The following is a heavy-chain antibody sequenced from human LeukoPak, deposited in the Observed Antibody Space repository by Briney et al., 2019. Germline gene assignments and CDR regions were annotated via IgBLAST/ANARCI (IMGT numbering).Heavy chain of an antibody. CDR3: ARARHDYGDYGSYFDL. Sequence: SETLSLTCTVSGDSISSYYWSWIRQPAGKGLEWIGRISTSGSTNYNPSLKSRVTMPVDTSKNQFSLKLSSVTAADTAVYYCARARHDYGDYGSYFDLWGRGTLVTVSS. J-gene: IGHJ2*01. CDR1: GDSISSYY. V-gene: IGHV4-4*07. D-gene: IGHD4-17*01. CDR2: ISTSGST.